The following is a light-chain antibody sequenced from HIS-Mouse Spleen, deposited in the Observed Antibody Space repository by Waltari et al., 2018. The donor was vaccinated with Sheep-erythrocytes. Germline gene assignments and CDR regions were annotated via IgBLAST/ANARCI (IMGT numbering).Light chain of an antibody. CDR3: QAWDSSTVV. Sequence: SYALPQPLSVSVSPGQTASTTCPGVTLGETYACWYQQKPGHSPALVIYQDSKRPSGIPERFSGSNSGNTATLTISGTQAMDEADYYCQAWDSSTVVFGGGTKLTVL. CDR2: QDS. J-gene: IGLJ2*01. V-gene: IGLV3-1*01. CDR1: TLGETY.